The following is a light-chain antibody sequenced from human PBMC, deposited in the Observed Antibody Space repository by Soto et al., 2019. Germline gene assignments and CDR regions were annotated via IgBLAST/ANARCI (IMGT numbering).Light chain of an antibody. CDR1: QSISSY. Sequence: IQMTQSPSSLSASVGDIVTITCRASQSISSYLNWYQQKPGKAPKLLIYDASTLERGVPSRFSGTGSGTEFTLTIDRLQPDDFATYYCRQYHTSSITFGQGTRLEIK. V-gene: IGKV1-5*01. J-gene: IGKJ5*01. CDR3: RQYHTSSIT. CDR2: DAS.